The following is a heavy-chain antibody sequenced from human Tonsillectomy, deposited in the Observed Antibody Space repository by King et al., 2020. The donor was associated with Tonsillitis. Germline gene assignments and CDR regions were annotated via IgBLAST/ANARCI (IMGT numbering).Heavy chain of an antibody. V-gene: IGHV3-30*04. J-gene: IGHJ4*02. CDR2: ISYDGSNK. CDR3: ARGQYSSSWLHFDY. CDR1: GFTFSSYA. Sequence: QVQLVESGGGVVQPGRSLRLSCAASGFTFSSYAMHWVRQAPGKGLEWVAVISYDGSNKYYADSVKGRFTISRDNSKNTLYLQMNSLRAEDTAGYYCARGQYSSSWLHFDYWGQGTLVTVSS. D-gene: IGHD6-13*01.